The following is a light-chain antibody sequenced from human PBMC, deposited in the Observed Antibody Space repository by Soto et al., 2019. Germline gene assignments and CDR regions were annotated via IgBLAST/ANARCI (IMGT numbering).Light chain of an antibody. CDR1: QAISSY. CDR3: QQPNSYPRT. CDR2: GAS. V-gene: IGKV1-9*01. J-gene: IGKJ1*01. Sequence: IQLTQSPSSLSASVGDRVTIACRASQAISSYLAWYQQKPGRAPNLLIYGASTLQSGVPSRFSGSGSGTDFTLTISSPQTEDIATYHFQQPNSYPRTLGQGTKVEIK.